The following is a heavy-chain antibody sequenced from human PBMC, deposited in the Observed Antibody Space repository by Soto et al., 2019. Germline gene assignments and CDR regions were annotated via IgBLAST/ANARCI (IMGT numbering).Heavy chain of an antibody. CDR3: ARDEGYSYGLGYYYYGMDV. D-gene: IGHD5-18*01. CDR1: GGSISSYY. CDR2: IYYSGST. J-gene: IGHJ6*02. V-gene: IGHV4-59*01. Sequence: SETLSLTCTVSGGSISSYYWSWIRQPPGKGLEWIGYIYYSGSTNYNPSLKSRVTISVDTSKNQFSLKLSSVTAADTAVYYCARDEGYSYGLGYYYYGMDVWGQGTTVTVSS.